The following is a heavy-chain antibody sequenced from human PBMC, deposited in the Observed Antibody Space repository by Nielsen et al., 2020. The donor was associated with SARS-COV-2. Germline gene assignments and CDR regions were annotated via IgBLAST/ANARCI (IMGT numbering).Heavy chain of an antibody. Sequence: SATLSPTCAVPGGSTSRGGYSWTSIRQPPGKGLEWLGYIYHSGRTYYNPSLKSRVTISVDRSKNQFSLKLSSVTAADTAVYYCARGGRITFGGADDAFDIWGQGTMVTVSS. J-gene: IGHJ3*02. V-gene: IGHV4-30-2*01. CDR1: GGSTSRGGYS. D-gene: IGHD3-16*01. CDR3: ARGGRITFGGADDAFDI. CDR2: IYHSGRT.